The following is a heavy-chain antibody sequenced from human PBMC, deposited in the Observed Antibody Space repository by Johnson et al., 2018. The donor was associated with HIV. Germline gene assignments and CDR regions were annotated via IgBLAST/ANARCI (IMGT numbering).Heavy chain of an antibody. CDR3: ARAYTYGAFDL. J-gene: IGHJ3*01. CDR2: ISWNGDNT. V-gene: IGHV3-9*01. CDR1: GFTFDDYA. D-gene: IGHD3-16*01. Sequence: VQLVESGGGLVQPGRSLKLSCAASGFTFDDYAMHWVRQTPGKGLEWVSGISWNGDNTFQADSVKGRFIISRDNSKNTLYLQMNSLRAEDTAVYFCARAYTYGAFDLWGQGTLVTVSS.